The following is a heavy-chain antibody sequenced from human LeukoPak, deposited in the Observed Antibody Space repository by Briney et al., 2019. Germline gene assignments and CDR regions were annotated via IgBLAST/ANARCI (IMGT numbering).Heavy chain of an antibody. CDR3: ARSIGLTGGGVDV. V-gene: IGHV3-11*01. Sequence: PGGSLRLSCAASGFTFSDYNMNWVRQAPGKGLEWVSYITNVGSTIHHADSVKGRFTISRDNAKKTLYLQMNSLRAEDTAVYYCARSIGLTGGGVDVWGQGTTVTVSS. D-gene: IGHD3-9*01. J-gene: IGHJ6*02. CDR1: GFTFSDYN. CDR2: ITNVGSTI.